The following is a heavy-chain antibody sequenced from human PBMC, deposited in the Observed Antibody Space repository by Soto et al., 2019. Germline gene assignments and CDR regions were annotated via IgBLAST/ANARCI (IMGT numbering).Heavy chain of an antibody. V-gene: IGHV3-74*01. J-gene: IGHJ4*02. CDR3: ATDGLYSSGADPFDY. CDR1: GFTFSNYW. D-gene: IGHD6-19*01. CDR2: INSDGGIT. Sequence: PGGSLRLSCAASGFTFSNYWMHWVRQAPGKGLVWVSRINSDGGITGYADSVRGRFTISRDNAKNTLYLQMNSLRAEDTAVYYCATDGLYSSGADPFDYWGQGTLVTVSS.